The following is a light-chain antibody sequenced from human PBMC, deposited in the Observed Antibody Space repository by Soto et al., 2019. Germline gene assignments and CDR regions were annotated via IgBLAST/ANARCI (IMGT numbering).Light chain of an antibody. Sequence: VLCQSAATVSLSPGERATLSCRASQSVSSSYLAWYQQKPGQAPRLLIYGASTRATGIPARLSGSGSGTEFTLTISSLQSEDFAVYYCQQYDDWPRTFGQGTQLDIK. CDR3: QQYDDWPRT. J-gene: IGKJ5*01. CDR1: QSVSSSY. CDR2: GAS. V-gene: IGKV3-15*01.